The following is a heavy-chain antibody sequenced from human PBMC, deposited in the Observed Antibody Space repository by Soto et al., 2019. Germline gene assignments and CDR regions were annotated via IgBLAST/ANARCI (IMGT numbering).Heavy chain of an antibody. J-gene: IGHJ4*02. CDR1: GFTFSSYG. D-gene: IGHD5-12*01. Sequence: GGSLRLSCAASGFTFSSYGMHWVRQAPGKGLEWVAVISYDGSNKYYADSVKGRFTISRDNSKNTLYLQMNSLRAEDTAVYYCAKDEYSGYDCPDYWGQGTLVTVSS. CDR2: ISYDGSNK. CDR3: AKDEYSGYDCPDY. V-gene: IGHV3-30*18.